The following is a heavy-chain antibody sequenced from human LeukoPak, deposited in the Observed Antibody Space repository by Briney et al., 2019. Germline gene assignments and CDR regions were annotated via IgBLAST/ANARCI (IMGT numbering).Heavy chain of an antibody. D-gene: IGHD6-19*01. V-gene: IGHV4-39*02. CDR1: GGSIRSSGYY. J-gene: IGHJ4*02. Sequence: SETLSLTCTVSGGSIRSSGYYWDWIRQPPGKGLEYIGSIYFTGGTYYNPSLKSRVTISADTSRNHFSLNLSSVTAADTAVYYCARGRSGSSSGWPKRYYFDYWGQGTLVTVSS. CDR2: IYFTGGT. CDR3: ARGRSGSSSGWPKRYYFDY.